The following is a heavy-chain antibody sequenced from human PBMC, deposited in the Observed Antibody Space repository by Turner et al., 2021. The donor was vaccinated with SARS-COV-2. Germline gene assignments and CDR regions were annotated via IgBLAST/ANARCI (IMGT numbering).Heavy chain of an antibody. D-gene: IGHD3-3*01. CDR2: VHTYGTT. CDR1: GGSLSGYY. J-gene: IGHJ4*02. V-gene: IGHV4-34*01. Sequence: QVQLQQWDAGPLKPSETLSLICAVNGGSLSGYYWTWIRQPPGKGLEWIGEVHTYGTTYYNPSLKSRVSMSVDTSKNQFSLKLNSVTAADTALYYCARGDDPRKSGVVWGQGTLVTVSS. CDR3: ARGDDPRKSGVV.